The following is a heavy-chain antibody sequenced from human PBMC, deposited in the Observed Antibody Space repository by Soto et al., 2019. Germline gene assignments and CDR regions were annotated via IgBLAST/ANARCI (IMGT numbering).Heavy chain of an antibody. CDR2: ISSSSSPI. V-gene: IGHV3-48*01. J-gene: IGHJ3*02. CDR1: GFTFSSYS. Sequence: PGGSLRLSCAASGFTFSSYSINWVRQAPGKGLEWLSFISSSSSPIYYADSVKGRFSISRDNAKNSLYLQMNSLRVEDTAVYYCARNKDYYDISGYKDAFDIWGQGTMVTVSS. CDR3: ARNKDYYDISGYKDAFDI. D-gene: IGHD3-22*01.